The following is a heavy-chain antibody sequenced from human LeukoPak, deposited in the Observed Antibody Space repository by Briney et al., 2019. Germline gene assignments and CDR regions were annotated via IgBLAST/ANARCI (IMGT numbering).Heavy chain of an antibody. J-gene: IGHJ4*02. CDR1: GFTFSSRDW. CDR2: IKQDGSEK. Sequence: GGSLRLSCVASGFTFSSRDWMTWVRQAPGKGLEWVANIKQDGSEKNYVDSVKGRFTISRDNAQNTLYLQMNSLRVEDTAVYYCTRGGVDYWGQGTLVTVSS. CDR3: TRGGVDY. V-gene: IGHV3-7*01.